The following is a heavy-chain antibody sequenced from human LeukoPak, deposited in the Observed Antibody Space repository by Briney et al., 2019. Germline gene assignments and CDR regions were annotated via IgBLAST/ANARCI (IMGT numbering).Heavy chain of an antibody. CDR3: TRDPYDL. D-gene: IGHD3-3*01. J-gene: IGHJ4*02. CDR1: GFTFSNYW. V-gene: IGHV3-7*01. Sequence: PGGSLRLSCAASGFTFSNYWMSWVRQAPGKGLEWVANIKEDGRQKYYVDSVRGRFTISRDNAKNSLYLQMNSLRVEDTAVYYCTRDPYDLGGQGTLVTVSS. CDR2: IKEDGRQK.